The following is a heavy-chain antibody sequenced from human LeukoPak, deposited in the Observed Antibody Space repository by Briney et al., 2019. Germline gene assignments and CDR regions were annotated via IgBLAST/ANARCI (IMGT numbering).Heavy chain of an antibody. CDR2: IHPSGGNT. CDR3: ARDCSSTRCQGPVFDN. J-gene: IGHJ4*02. D-gene: IGHD2-2*01. Sequence: GASVKVSCKASGYTFTSYYMHWVRQAPGQGLEWLGIIHPSGGNTKYAQKFQGRVAMTRDTSTSTVYMELSSLRSDDTAIYYCARDCSSTRCQGPVFDNWGQGTLVTVSS. CDR1: GYTFTSYY. V-gene: IGHV1-46*01.